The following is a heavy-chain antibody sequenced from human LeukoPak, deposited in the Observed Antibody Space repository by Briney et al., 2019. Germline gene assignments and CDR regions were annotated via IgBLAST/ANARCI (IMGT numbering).Heavy chain of an antibody. V-gene: IGHV3-30-3*01. Sequence: GGSLRLSCAASGFTFSSYAMHWVRQAPGKGLEWVAVISYDGSNKYYADSVKGRFTISRDNSKNTLYLQMNSLRAEDTAVYYCARDHRWGQGTLVTVSS. CDR1: GFTFSSYA. J-gene: IGHJ4*02. CDR3: ARDHR. CDR2: ISYDGSNK.